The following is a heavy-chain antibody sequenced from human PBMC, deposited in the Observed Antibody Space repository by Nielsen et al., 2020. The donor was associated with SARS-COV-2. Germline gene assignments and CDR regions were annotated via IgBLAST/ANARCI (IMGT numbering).Heavy chain of an antibody. J-gene: IGHJ4*02. CDR3: ARGGKRFDSSGYFSPDY. V-gene: IGHV3-23*01. CDR1: GFIFSSYA. Sequence: GGSLRLSCAVSGFIFSSYAMNWVRQAPGKGLEWVSAISSSGGNTYYADSVKGRFTISRDNFKNALYLQMNSLRAEDTAVYYCARGGKRFDSSGYFSPDYWGQGTLVTVSS. CDR2: ISSSGGNT. D-gene: IGHD3-22*01.